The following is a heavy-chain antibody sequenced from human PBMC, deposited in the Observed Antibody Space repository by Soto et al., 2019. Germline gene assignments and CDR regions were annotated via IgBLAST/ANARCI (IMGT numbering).Heavy chain of an antibody. CDR2: ISSSSGTI. J-gene: IGHJ4*02. CDR1: GFTFSSYS. D-gene: IGHD3-16*01. V-gene: IGHV3-48*02. Sequence: GGSLRLSCAASGFTFSSYSMNWVRQAPGKGPECISYISSSSGTIYYADSVKGRFTISRDNARNSLHLQMNSLRDEDTAVYYCVWGYYFDYWGQGTLVTVSS. CDR3: VWGYYFDY.